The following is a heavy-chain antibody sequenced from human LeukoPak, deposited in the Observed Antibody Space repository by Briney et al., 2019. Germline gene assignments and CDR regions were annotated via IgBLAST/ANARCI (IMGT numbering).Heavy chain of an antibody. D-gene: IGHD3-9*01. Sequence: GGTLRLSCAASGFTFSSYGMSWVRQAPGKGLEWASVIYSGGSTYYADSVKGRFTISRDNSKNTLYLQMNSLRAEDTAVYYCARDNYDTDDDAFDIWGQGTMVTVSS. CDR1: GFTFSSYG. CDR3: ARDNYDTDDDAFDI. V-gene: IGHV3-66*01. J-gene: IGHJ3*02. CDR2: IYSGGST.